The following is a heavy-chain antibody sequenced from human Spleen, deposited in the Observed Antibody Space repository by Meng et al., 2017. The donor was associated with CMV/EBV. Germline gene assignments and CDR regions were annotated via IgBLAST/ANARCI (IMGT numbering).Heavy chain of an antibody. J-gene: IGHJ4*02. CDR2: IYVGGDT. V-gene: IGHV3-53*01. D-gene: IGHD2-21*02. CDR1: GLTVSTNY. CDR3: TRRRLPQGELDC. Sequence: GQLVGSGGGLIQPGGSLRLSCAASGLTVSTNYMSWVRQAPGKGLDWVSAIYVGGDTYYADSVKGRFTLSRDNSKNTLFLQMNSLRVEDTAVYYCTRRRLPQGELDCWGQGTLVTVSS.